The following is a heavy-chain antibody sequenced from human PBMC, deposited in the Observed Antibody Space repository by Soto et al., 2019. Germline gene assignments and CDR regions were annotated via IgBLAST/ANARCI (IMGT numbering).Heavy chain of an antibody. Sequence: PGGSLRLSCAASGFTFSGSAMHWVRQASGKGLEWVGRIRSKTNSYATAYAASVKGRFTISRDNAKNTLYLQMNSLRAEDTAVYYCASGSFDYWGQGTLVTVSS. CDR2: IRSKTNSYAT. D-gene: IGHD3-10*01. CDR1: GFTFSGSA. CDR3: ASGSFDY. V-gene: IGHV3-73*01. J-gene: IGHJ4*02.